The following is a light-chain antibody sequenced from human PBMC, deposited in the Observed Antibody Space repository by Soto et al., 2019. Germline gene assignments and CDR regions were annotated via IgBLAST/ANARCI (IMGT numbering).Light chain of an antibody. CDR1: SSDVGGYNY. Sequence: QSALTQPASVSGSPGQSITISCTGTSSDVGGYNYVSWYQQHPGKAPKLMIYDVSNRPSGVSNRFSGSKSGNTASLTISGLQAEDDDDYYCSSYTSSVYVFGTGTKLTVL. J-gene: IGLJ1*01. V-gene: IGLV2-14*01. CDR3: SSYTSSVYV. CDR2: DVS.